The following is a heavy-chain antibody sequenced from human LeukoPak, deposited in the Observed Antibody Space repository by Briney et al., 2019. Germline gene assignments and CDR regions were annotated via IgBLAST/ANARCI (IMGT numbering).Heavy chain of an antibody. Sequence: GGSLRLSCAASGFTFSSYWMSWVRQAPGKRLEWVANMKRDGSEKNYVDSIKGRFTISRDNSKNTLYLQMNSLRAEDTAVYYCVRGDGYIDYWGQGTPVTVSS. J-gene: IGHJ4*02. CDR2: MKRDGSEK. CDR1: GFTFSSYW. CDR3: VRGDGYIDY. D-gene: IGHD5-24*01. V-gene: IGHV3-7*03.